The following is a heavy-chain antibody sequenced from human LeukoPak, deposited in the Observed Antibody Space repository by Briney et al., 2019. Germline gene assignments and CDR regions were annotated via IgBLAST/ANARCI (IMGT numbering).Heavy chain of an antibody. CDR1: GYNLNELS. CDR2: FDPEDGEP. J-gene: IGHJ3*02. V-gene: IGHV1-24*01. D-gene: IGHD5-24*01. Sequence: ASVKVSCKVSGYNLNELSMHWLRQTPGKGLEWMGGFDPEDGEPIYAHTFEGRATMTVDTSTDTAYMELISLRSEGTAVYYCVTDHSGLEMSVFDIWGQGTMVTVSS. CDR3: VTDHSGLEMSVFDI.